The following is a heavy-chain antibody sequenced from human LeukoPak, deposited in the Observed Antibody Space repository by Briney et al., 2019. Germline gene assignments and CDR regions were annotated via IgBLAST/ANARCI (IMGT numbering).Heavy chain of an antibody. J-gene: IGHJ6*02. V-gene: IGHV3-33*06. CDR1: GFTFSSYG. CDR3: AKVVRGGTIFGVAIRPRYYGMDV. CDR2: IWYDGSNK. D-gene: IGHD3-3*01. Sequence: PGGSLRLSCAASGFTFSSYGMHWVRQAPGKGLEWVAVIWYDGSNKYYADSVKGRFTISRDNSKNTLYLQMNSLRAEDTAVYYCAKVVRGGTIFGVAIRPRYYGMDVWGQGTTVTVSS.